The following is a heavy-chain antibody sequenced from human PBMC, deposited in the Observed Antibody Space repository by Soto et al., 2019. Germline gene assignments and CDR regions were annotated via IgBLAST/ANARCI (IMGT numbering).Heavy chain of an antibody. J-gene: IGHJ4*02. V-gene: IGHV1-18*04. Sequence: QIQMVQSGAEVKQPGASVKISCKTSGYTFSSYSINWVRQAPGQGLEWMAWISTYSGNTHYAERVQGRVTVTLDKSARTAFMEMRGLTSDDTAVHFCARDNGYYDLWGQGTLVTVSS. CDR1: GYTFSSYS. CDR2: ISTYSGNT. CDR3: ARDNGYYDL.